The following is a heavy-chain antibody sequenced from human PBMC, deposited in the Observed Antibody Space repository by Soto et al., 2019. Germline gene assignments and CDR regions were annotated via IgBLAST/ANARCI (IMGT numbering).Heavy chain of an antibody. CDR2: VSGGGGTT. J-gene: IGHJ4*02. Sequence: GCMRLSCAACGLILCSCVMRWVRKTPGKGLEWVSTVSGGGGTTYSVESVKGRFTISRDNSKSTLYLQMNSLRVEATAVYYCAKGGYDSSSHSLSEFDSWRQGTLVTVSS. CDR1: GLILCSCV. CDR3: AKGGYDSSSHSLSEFDS. V-gene: IGHV3-23*02. D-gene: IGHD3-22*01.